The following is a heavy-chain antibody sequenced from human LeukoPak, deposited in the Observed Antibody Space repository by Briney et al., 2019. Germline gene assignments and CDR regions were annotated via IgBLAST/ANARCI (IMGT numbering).Heavy chain of an antibody. V-gene: IGHV3-7*03. D-gene: IGHD2-15*01. CDR1: GITFSNYW. CDR2: IKQDGSEK. CDR3: ARDHGRYCSGGSCYFGGFFEY. Sequence: GGSLRPSCAASGITFSNYWMKWVRQAPGKGLEWLANIKQDGSEKYYVDSVKGRFTISRDNAKNSLYLQMNSLRAEDTAVYYCARDHGRYCSGGSCYFGGFFEYWGQGTLGTVSS. J-gene: IGHJ4*02.